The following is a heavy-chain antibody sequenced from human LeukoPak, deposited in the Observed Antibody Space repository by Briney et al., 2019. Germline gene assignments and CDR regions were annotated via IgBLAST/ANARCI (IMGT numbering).Heavy chain of an antibody. J-gene: IGHJ5*02. CDR3: ARDPTAVVPSKTRGFDP. CDR2: INTNTGNP. Sequence: ASVKVSCKASGYTFTSYGISWVRQAPGQGLEWMGWINTNTGNPTYAQGFTGRFVFSLDTSVSTAYLQITSLKAEDTAVYYCARDPTAVVPSKTRGFDPWGQGTLVTVSS. CDR1: GYTFTSYG. D-gene: IGHD4-23*01. V-gene: IGHV7-4-1*02.